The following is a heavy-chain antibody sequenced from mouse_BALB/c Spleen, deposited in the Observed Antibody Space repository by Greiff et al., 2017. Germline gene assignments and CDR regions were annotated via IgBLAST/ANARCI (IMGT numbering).Heavy chain of an antibody. CDR1: GYAFTNYL. V-gene: IGHV1-54*01. D-gene: IGHD1-2*01. CDR2: INPGSGGT. J-gene: IGHJ2*01. Sequence: VKLQESGAELVRPGTSVKVSCKASGYAFTNYLIEWVKQRPGQGLEWIGVINPGSGGTNYNEKFKGKATLTADKSSSTANMQLSSLTSDDSAVYFCARSITTAFDYWGQGTTLTVSS. CDR3: ARSITTAFDY.